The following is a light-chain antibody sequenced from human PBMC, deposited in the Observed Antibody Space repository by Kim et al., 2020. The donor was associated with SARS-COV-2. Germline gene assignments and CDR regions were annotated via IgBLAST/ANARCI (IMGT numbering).Light chain of an antibody. CDR3: QKLNNYPSNT. CDR2: GAS. Sequence: ASIGDRVTINCRASQGINSYLVWYQQKPGKAPNLLIYGASTLQSGVPSRFSGSGSGTEFTLTISSLQPEDFATYYCQKLNNYPSNTCGQGTKLEI. CDR1: QGINSY. J-gene: IGKJ2*01. V-gene: IGKV1-9*01.